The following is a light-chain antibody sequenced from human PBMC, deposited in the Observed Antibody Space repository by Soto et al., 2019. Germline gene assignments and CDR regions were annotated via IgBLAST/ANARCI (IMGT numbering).Light chain of an antibody. CDR2: DAS. V-gene: IGKV1-5*01. CDR1: QSINSW. Sequence: DIQMTQSPSTLSASVGDRVTITCRASQSINSWLAWYQQKPGKAPKLLIYDASSLERGVPSRFRGSGSGTEFTLTISSLQPDDFATYYCQQCDGYSRTFGQGTKVDIK. CDR3: QQCDGYSRT. J-gene: IGKJ1*01.